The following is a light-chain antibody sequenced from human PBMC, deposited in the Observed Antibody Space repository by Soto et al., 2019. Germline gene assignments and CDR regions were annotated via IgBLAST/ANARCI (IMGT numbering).Light chain of an antibody. V-gene: IGLV2-14*01. CDR2: DVS. CDR3: SSYTSSSTRV. Sequence: QSALTQPASVSGSPGQSITISCTGTSSDVGGYNYVSWYQQHPGKAPKLMIYDVSNRPSGVSKRFSGSKSGNTASLTISGLQAGDEADYYCSSYTSSSTRVFGTGTKLTVL. CDR1: SSDVGGYNY. J-gene: IGLJ1*01.